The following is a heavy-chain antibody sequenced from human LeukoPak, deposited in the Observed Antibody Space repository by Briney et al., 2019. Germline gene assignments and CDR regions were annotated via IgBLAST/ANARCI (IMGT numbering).Heavy chain of an antibody. CDR3: ARGKTSQNIVTRKTYNWFDP. J-gene: IGHJ5*02. CDR1: GFTFSSYN. Sequence: GGSLRLSCAASGFTFSSYNMNWVRQAPGNRLEWVSSISSSSDYIYYADSVKGRFTISRDNAKNSLYLQMKSLRAEDTAVYYCARGKTSQNIVTRKTYNWFDPWGQGTLVTVSS. V-gene: IGHV3-21*01. D-gene: IGHD2/OR15-2a*01. CDR2: ISSSSDYI.